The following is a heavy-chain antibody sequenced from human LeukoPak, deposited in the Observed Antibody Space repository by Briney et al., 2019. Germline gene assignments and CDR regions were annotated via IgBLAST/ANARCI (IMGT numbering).Heavy chain of an antibody. CDR3: ASSSTKGGCFDY. D-gene: IGHD2-2*01. V-gene: IGHV1-69*13. J-gene: IGHJ4*02. CDR1: GGTFSSYA. Sequence: SVKVSCKASGGTFSSYAISWVRQAPGQGLEWMGGIIPIFGTANYAQKFQGRVTITADESTSTAYMELSSLRSEDTAVYCCASSSTKGGCFDYWGQGTLVTVSS. CDR2: IIPIFGTA.